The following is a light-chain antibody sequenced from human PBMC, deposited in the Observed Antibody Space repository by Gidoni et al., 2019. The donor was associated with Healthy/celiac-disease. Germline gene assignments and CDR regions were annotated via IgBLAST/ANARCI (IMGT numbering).Light chain of an antibody. J-gene: IGKJ2*03. CDR3: QQRSNWPPYS. Sequence: EIVLTQSPATLSLSPGEIATLSCRSSQSVSSYLVWYQQKPGHAPRLLIYDASNRATGIPARFSGSGSGTDFTLTISSLEPEDFAVYYCQQRSNWPPYSFGQGTKLEIK. CDR1: QSVSSY. CDR2: DAS. V-gene: IGKV3-11*01.